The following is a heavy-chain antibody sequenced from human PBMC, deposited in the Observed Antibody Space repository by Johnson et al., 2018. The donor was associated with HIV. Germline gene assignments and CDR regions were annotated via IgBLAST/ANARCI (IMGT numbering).Heavy chain of an antibody. CDR1: GFTVNSNA. D-gene: IGHD6-13*01. CDR3: ARDQAYRSSWAFSFDI. Sequence: QVQLVESGGGVVQPGRSLRLSCAASGFTVNSNAMNWVRQAPGTGLEWVAVISNDGSFQYYTDSVKGRFTISRDNSKNTVFLQMNSLRSDDTAVYFCARDQAYRSSWAFSFDIWGQGTMVIVSS. V-gene: IGHV3-30*04. CDR2: ISNDGSFQ. J-gene: IGHJ3*02.